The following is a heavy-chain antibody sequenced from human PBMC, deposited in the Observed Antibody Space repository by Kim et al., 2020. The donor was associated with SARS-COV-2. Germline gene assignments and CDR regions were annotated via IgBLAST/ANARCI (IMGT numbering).Heavy chain of an antibody. V-gene: IGHV4-39*07. D-gene: IGHD1-26*01. Sequence: LRSRVTISIDTSKNQFSLNLTSVTAADTAVYYCARDSQDRGPYFVAYFDSWGQGTPVTVSS. J-gene: IGHJ4*02. CDR3: ARDSQDRGPYFVAYFDS.